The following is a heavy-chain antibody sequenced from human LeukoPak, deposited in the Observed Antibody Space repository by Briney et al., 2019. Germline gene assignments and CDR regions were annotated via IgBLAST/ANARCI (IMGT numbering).Heavy chain of an antibody. D-gene: IGHD3-16*02. CDR3: ARVAITFGGVIVHPDY. Sequence: GASVKVSCKASGGTLANYAVSWVRQAPGQGLEWMGGFIPIFGSANYAQQFQGRLTMTADESTSTAYMELSSLRSEDTAVYYCARVAITFGGVIVHPDYWGQGTLVTVSS. CDR1: GGTLANYA. J-gene: IGHJ4*02. CDR2: FIPIFGSA. V-gene: IGHV1-69*13.